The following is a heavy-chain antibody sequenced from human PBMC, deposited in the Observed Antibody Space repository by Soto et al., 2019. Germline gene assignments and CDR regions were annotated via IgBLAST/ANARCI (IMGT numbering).Heavy chain of an antibody. D-gene: IGHD2-21*02. J-gene: IGHJ6*02. CDR2: IHYSGSI. V-gene: IGHV4-30-4*01. Sequence: LKLQESGPGLVRPSQTLSLTGTVSGGSLTIDHSHWTWIRQAPGKGREWIAYIHYSGSIRSNPSLQSRLTMSVDTSKNLFSLNLSSVTAADTAVYFCVREDDGGDRDYYGLDVWGQGTTVTVSS. CDR1: GGSLTIDHSH. CDR3: VREDDGGDRDYYGLDV.